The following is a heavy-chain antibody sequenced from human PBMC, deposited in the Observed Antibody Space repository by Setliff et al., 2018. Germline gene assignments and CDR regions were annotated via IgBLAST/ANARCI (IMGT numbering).Heavy chain of an antibody. CDR1: GYPFTNYG. D-gene: IGHD6-13*01. J-gene: IGHJ4*02. CDR3: ARADYSSSLHYFDC. V-gene: IGHV1-18*01. CDR2: ISGHNGDT. Sequence: ASVKVSCKTSGYPFTNYGLSWVRQAPGQGLEWMGWISGHNGDTKFAQNFQGRVTVTTDTFTNTGYMELRSLRSVDTAFYYCARADYSSSLHYFDCWGQGTLVTVS.